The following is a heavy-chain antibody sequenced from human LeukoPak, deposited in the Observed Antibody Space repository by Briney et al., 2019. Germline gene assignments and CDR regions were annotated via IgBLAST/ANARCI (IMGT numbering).Heavy chain of an antibody. Sequence: SETLSLTCTVSGGSISSSSYYWGWIRQPPGKGLEWIGSIYYSGSTYYNPSLKSRVTISVDTSKNQFSLKLSSVTAADTALYYCARRNIYDIAAAENDYWGQGTLVTVSS. CDR1: GGSISSSSYY. V-gene: IGHV4-39*01. D-gene: IGHD6-13*01. CDR3: ARRNIYDIAAAENDY. J-gene: IGHJ4*02. CDR2: IYYSGST.